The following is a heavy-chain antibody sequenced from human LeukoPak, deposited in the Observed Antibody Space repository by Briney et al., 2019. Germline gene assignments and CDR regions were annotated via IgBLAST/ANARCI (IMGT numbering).Heavy chain of an antibody. D-gene: IGHD3-10*01. V-gene: IGHV1-46*01. J-gene: IGHJ4*02. CDR3: ARGPITILDY. CDR2: INPSGGST. CDR1: GYTFTSYY. Sequence: ASVKVSCKASGYTFTSYYMHWVRQAPGQGLEWMGIINPSGGSTSYAQKFQGRVTMTTDTSTSTAYMELRSLRSDDTAVYYCARGPITILDYWGQGTLVTVSS.